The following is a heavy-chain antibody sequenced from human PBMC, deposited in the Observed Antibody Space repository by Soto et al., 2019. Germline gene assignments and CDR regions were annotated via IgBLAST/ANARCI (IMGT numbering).Heavy chain of an antibody. V-gene: IGHV4-34*01. CDR1: GGSFSGYY. J-gene: IGHJ5*02. CDR2: INHSGST. D-gene: IGHD2-15*01. Sequence: QVQLQQWGAGLLKPSETLSLTCAVYGGSFSGYYWSWIRQPPGKGLEWIGEINHSGSTNYNPSLKSRVTISVDTSKTPFSLKLSSVTAADTAVYYCARRIVVVVAAFDPWGQGTLVTVSS. CDR3: ARRIVVVVAAFDP.